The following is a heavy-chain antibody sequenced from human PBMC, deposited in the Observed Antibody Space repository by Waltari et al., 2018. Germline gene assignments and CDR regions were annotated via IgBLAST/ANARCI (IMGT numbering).Heavy chain of an antibody. J-gene: IGHJ3*02. V-gene: IGHV4-39*07. CDR1: GGSISSSSYY. Sequence: QLQLQESGPGLVKPSETLSLTCTVSGGSISSSSYYWGWIRQLPGQGLEWIGSIYYSGSTYYNPFLKSRVTITVHTSKNQFSLKLSSVTAADKAVYYCARALLGPVLRFLGWHARGYAFDIWGQGTMVTVSS. CDR3: ARALLGPVLRFLGWHARGYAFDI. D-gene: IGHD3-3*01. CDR2: IYYSGST.